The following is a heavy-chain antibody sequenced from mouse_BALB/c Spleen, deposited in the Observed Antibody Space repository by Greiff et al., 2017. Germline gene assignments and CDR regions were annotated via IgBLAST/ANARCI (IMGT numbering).Heavy chain of an antibody. V-gene: IGHV5-9-1*01. J-gene: IGHJ1*01. CDR3: ARSSYYGNYKYFDV. Sequence: DVMLVESGGGLVKPGGSLKLSCAASGFTFSSYAMSWVRQTPEKRLEWVATISSGGSYTYYPDSVKGRFTISRDNAKNTLYLQMSSLRSEDTAMYYCARSSYYGNYKYFDVWGAGTTVTVSS. D-gene: IGHD2-10*01. CDR2: ISSGGSYT. CDR1: GFTFSSYA.